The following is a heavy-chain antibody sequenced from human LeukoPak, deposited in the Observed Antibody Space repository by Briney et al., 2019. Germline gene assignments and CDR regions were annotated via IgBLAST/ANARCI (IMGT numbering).Heavy chain of an antibody. D-gene: IGHD3-16*02. V-gene: IGHV3-23*01. J-gene: IGHJ3*01. CDR1: GFXFSGSA. CDR2: TSYSGANS. Sequence: PGGSLRLSCVASGFXFSGSAISWVRQAPGEGLEWLSLTSYSGANSYYTDSVRGRFTISRDNSKDTLFLQMNSLRAEDTAIYYCARDMQLSTWGLGTMVTVSS. CDR3: ARDMQLST.